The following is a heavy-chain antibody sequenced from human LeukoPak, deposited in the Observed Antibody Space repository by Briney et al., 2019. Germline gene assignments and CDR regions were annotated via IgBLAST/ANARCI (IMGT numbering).Heavy chain of an antibody. CDR1: GYTFTSYG. CDR2: TSAYNGNT. D-gene: IGHD5-12*01. CDR3: ARYGTYEYYYGMDV. Sequence: ASVKVSCKASGYTFTSYGISWVRQAPGQGLEWMGWTSAYNGNTNYAQKLQGRVTMTTDTSTSTAYMELRSLRSDDTAVYYCARYGTYEYYYGMDVWGQGTTVTVSS. J-gene: IGHJ6*02. V-gene: IGHV1-18*01.